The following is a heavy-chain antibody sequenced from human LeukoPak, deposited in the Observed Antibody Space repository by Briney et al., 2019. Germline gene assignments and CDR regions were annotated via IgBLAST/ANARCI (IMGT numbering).Heavy chain of an antibody. CDR1: GFTFSSYA. D-gene: IGHD6-13*01. CDR2: ISASGGST. CDR3: AKRTAAAGPYFDS. J-gene: IGHJ4*02. Sequence: GGSLRLSCAASGFTFSSYAMSWVRQAPGMGLEWVSAISASGGSTYYADSVKGRFTISRDNSENTLSLQMNSLRAEDTAVYYCAKRTAAAGPYFDSWGQGTLVTVSS. V-gene: IGHV3-23*01.